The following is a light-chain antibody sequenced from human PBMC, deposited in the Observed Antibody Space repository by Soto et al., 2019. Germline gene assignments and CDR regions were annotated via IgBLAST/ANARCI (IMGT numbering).Light chain of an antibody. CDR3: QQRSNWPWT. Sequence: IVLTQSPGTLSLSPGARATLSCRATESVSTFLAWYQQKPGQAPRLLIYEASSRATGIPARFSGGGSGTDFTLTISRLEPEDFAVYYCQQRSNWPWTFGQGTKVDIK. V-gene: IGKV3-11*01. J-gene: IGKJ1*01. CDR2: EAS. CDR1: ESVSTF.